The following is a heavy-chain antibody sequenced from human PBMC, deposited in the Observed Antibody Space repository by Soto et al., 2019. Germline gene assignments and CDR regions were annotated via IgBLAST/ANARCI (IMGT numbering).Heavy chain of an antibody. CDR3: ARDRNAAGSDY. J-gene: IGHJ4*02. D-gene: IGHD1-1*01. CDR2: ISSGSTNI. Sequence: QVQLVESGGGLVKPGGSLRLSCAASGFTFSDFYMSWIRQAPGKGLEWISYISSGSTNIFYADSVKGRLTVSRDNAKNSVYLQMESLRAEDTAVYYCARDRNAAGSDYWGQGTLVTVSS. CDR1: GFTFSDFY. V-gene: IGHV3-11*01.